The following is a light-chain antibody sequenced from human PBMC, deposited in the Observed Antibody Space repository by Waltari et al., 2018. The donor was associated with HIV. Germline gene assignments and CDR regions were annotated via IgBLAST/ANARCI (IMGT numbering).Light chain of an antibody. Sequence: QSALTQPASVSGSPGQSITIPCTGTSSDVGAYRYVSWYQQYPGEAPKVMIYEDSHRPSGVSDRFSGSKSGNTASLTISGLQAEDEADYYCSSYTTSNSYVFGTGTKVTVL. CDR1: SSDVGAYRY. J-gene: IGLJ1*01. V-gene: IGLV2-14*03. CDR3: SSYTTSNSYV. CDR2: EDS.